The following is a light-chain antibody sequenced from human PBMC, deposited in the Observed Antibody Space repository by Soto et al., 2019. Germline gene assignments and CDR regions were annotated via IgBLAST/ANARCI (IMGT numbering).Light chain of an antibody. V-gene: IGLV2-14*01. CDR1: SSDIGGYNY. Sequence: QSVLAQPASVSGSPGQSITISCTGTSSDIGGYNYVSWYQQHPGKVPKVMIYDVSNRPSGVSYRFSGTKSGNTASLTVSGLQAEDEAAYYCCSYTRSGTLIFGTGTKVTV. J-gene: IGLJ1*01. CDR3: CSYTRSGTLI. CDR2: DVS.